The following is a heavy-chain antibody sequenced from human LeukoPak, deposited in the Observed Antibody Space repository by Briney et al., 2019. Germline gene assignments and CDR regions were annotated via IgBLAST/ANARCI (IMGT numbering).Heavy chain of an antibody. D-gene: IGHD6-13*01. J-gene: IGHJ4*02. CDR1: GGSVSSGSYF. Sequence: SETLSLTCTVSGGSVSSGSYFWSWNRQPPGKGLEWIGFIYYNGNTNSSPSLKSRVTISVDTSKSQFSLKLTSVTAADTAVYYCARGYRSSWYQVDYWGQGTLVTVSS. CDR3: ARGYRSSWYQVDY. CDR2: IYYNGNT. V-gene: IGHV4-61*01.